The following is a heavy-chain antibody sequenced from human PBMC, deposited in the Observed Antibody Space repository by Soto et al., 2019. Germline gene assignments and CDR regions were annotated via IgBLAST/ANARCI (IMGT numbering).Heavy chain of an antibody. J-gene: IGHJ6*03. CDR3: AKRARPDFYYMDV. CDR1: GFTLSGYA. D-gene: IGHD6-6*01. CDR2: ISSNGVGT. Sequence: EVQLAESGGGLAQPGGSLRLSSAASGFTLSGYAMDWVRQAPGKGLEYVSGISSNGVGTYYANSVQGRFTISRDNSKNTVYRQMGSLKNEDMVVHYGAKRARPDFYYMDVWGKGTTVNASS. V-gene: IGHV3-64*01.